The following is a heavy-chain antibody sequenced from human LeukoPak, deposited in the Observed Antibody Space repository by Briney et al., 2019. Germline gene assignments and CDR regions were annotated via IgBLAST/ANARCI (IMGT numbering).Heavy chain of an antibody. CDR1: GYTFTGYY. CDR2: INPNSGGT. J-gene: IGHJ4*02. Sequence: ASVKVSCTASGYTFTGYYMHWVRQAPGQGLEWMGWINPNSGGTNYAQTFQGRVTMTRDTSISTAYMELSRLRSDDTAVYYCAVRGTLYCSSTSCYLWWGQGTLVTVSS. V-gene: IGHV1-2*02. D-gene: IGHD2-2*01. CDR3: AVRGTLYCSSTSCYLW.